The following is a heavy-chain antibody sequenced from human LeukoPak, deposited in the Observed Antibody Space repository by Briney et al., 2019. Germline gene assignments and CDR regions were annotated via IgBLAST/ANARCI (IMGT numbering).Heavy chain of an antibody. CDR1: GFSVSTSG. J-gene: IGHJ4*02. CDR3: AQGVGSGWYPH. V-gene: IGHV3-23*01. Sequence: GESLRLSCTVSGFSVSTSGMSWVRQARGKGLQTISAISVDGESAYYADSVKGRFTISRDNSKNTLYLQMNSLRVEDTAVYYCAQGVGSGWYPHWGQGSLVSVSS. CDR2: ISVDGESA. D-gene: IGHD6-19*01.